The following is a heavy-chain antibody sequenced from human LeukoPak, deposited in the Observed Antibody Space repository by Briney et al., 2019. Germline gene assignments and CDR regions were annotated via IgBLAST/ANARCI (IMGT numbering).Heavy chain of an antibody. J-gene: IGHJ4*02. CDR2: VSGNGDST. Sequence: PGGSLRLSCAPPGFTFSSYAMGWVRQAPERGLGWDSTVSGNGDSTYYADSVKGRFTISRDNSKNTLYLQMSSLRVDDTAVYYCAKGKGSSTSCYTDWGQGTLVTVSS. V-gene: IGHV3-23*01. CDR1: GFTFSSYA. CDR3: AKGKGSSTSCYTD. D-gene: IGHD2-2*02.